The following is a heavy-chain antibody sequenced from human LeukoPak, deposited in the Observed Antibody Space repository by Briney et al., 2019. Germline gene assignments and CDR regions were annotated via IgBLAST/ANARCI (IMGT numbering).Heavy chain of an antibody. D-gene: IGHD6-13*01. CDR1: GGSISSSSHY. CDR3: AAYSSSHNWFDP. Sequence: SETLSLTCTVSGGSISSSSHYWGWIRQPPGKGLEWIGSIYYSGSTYYNPSLKSRVTISVDTSKNQFSLKLSSMTAADTAVYYCAAYSSSHNWFDPWGRETLVTVSS. V-gene: IGHV4-39*01. CDR2: IYYSGST. J-gene: IGHJ5*02.